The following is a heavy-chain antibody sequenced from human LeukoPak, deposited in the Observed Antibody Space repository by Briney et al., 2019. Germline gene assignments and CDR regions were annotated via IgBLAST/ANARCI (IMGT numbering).Heavy chain of an antibody. Sequence: GGSLRLSCAASGFTFSSYWMHWVRQAPGKGLVWVSRINSDGSSTSYADSVKGRFTISRDNAKNTLYLQMNSLRAEDTAVYYCARVGLGYCSGGSCYSLNYWGQGTLVTVS. J-gene: IGHJ4*02. CDR1: GFTFSSYW. V-gene: IGHV3-74*01. D-gene: IGHD2-15*01. CDR3: ARVGLGYCSGGSCYSLNY. CDR2: INSDGSST.